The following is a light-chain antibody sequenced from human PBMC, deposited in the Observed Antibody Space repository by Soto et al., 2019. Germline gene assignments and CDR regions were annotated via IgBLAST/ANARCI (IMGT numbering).Light chain of an antibody. V-gene: IGLV3-21*04. Sequence: SYELTQPPSVSVAPEKTATITCGGNNIGNKRVHWYRQKPGQAPVLLISYDSDRPSGIPERFSGSSSENTATLTISRVEAGDDADYCCQVWDIMTDNYVFGSGTKLTVL. CDR3: QVWDIMTDNYV. J-gene: IGLJ1*01. CDR1: NIGNKR. CDR2: YDS.